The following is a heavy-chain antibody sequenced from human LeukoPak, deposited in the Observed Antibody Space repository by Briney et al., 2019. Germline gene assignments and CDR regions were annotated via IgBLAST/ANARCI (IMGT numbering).Heavy chain of an antibody. Sequence: GGSLRLSCEVSGFTFDNHAINWVRQAPGKGLERVANINWNGGSTGYGDAVKGRFTISRDNTKNSVFLQMHSLRGDDTALYYCARDMLLEDAFDIWGQGTMVIVPS. D-gene: IGHD3-10*02. CDR2: INWNGGST. CDR3: ARDMLLEDAFDI. J-gene: IGHJ3*02. V-gene: IGHV3-20*04. CDR1: GFTFDNHA.